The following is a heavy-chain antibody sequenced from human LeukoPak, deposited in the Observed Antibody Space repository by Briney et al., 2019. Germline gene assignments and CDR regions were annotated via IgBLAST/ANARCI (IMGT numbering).Heavy chain of an antibody. CDR3: ARPITRAFDI. D-gene: IGHD1-14*01. CDR1: GYTFTGYY. V-gene: IGHV1-2*02. J-gene: IGHJ3*02. CDR2: INLNSGDT. Sequence: ASVKVSCKAPGYTFTGYYMHWVRQAPGQGLEWMGWINLNSGDTNYAQKFQGRVTMTRDTSISTAYMELSRLRSDDTAVYYCARPITRAFDIWGQGTMVTVSS.